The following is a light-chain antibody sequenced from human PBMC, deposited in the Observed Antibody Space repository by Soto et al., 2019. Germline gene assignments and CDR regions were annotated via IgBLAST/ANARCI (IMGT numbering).Light chain of an antibody. J-gene: IGLJ2*01. CDR3: ASWDDNLNGPV. CDR1: ISNIGNNP. Sequence: QSVLTQPPSVSEAPRQRVTISCSGSISNIGNNPVNWYQQFPVKAPKLLIYYDDMLYSGVSYRFSGSKSGTSASLAISGLQSEDEADYYCASWDDNLNGPVFGRGTKVTVL. CDR2: YDD. V-gene: IGLV1-36*01.